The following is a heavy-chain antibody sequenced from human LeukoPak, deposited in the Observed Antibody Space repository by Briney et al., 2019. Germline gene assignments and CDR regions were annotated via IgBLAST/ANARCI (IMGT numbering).Heavy chain of an antibody. CDR2: ISGIGTTT. Sequence: GGSLRLSCTASGFTFSSIAMTWFRKAPGKGLEFVSVISGIGTTTYYADSVKGRFTISRDNSKNTLFLQMNSLRVEDTATYYCTKKRTTSVTDWFDPWGQGTLVTVSS. D-gene: IGHD4-17*01. J-gene: IGHJ5*02. V-gene: IGHV3-23*01. CDR1: GFTFSSIA. CDR3: TKKRTTSVTDWFDP.